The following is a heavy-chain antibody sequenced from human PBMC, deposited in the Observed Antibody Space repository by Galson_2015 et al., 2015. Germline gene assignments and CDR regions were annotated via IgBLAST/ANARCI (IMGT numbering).Heavy chain of an antibody. CDR2: IKQDGSEK. CDR3: ARDQPEWDRYYSFYYMDV. D-gene: IGHD1-14*01. J-gene: IGHJ6*03. V-gene: IGHV3-7*01. CDR1: GFTFSSYW. Sequence: SLRLSCAASGFTFSSYWMSWVRQAPGKGLEWVDNIKQDGSEKYYVDSVKGRFTISRDNAKNSLYLQMNSLRAEDTAVYYCARDQPEWDRYYSFYYMDVWGKGTTVTVSS.